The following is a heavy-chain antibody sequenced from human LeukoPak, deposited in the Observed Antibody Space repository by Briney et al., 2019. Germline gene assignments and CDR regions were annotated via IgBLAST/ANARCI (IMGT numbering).Heavy chain of an antibody. D-gene: IGHD6-13*01. Sequence: ASVKVSCKASGYTFTSYGIRWVRQAPGQGLEWMGWISAYNGNTNYAQKLQGRVTITRNTSISTAYMELSSLRSEDTAVYYCARGFPAAESYFDYWGQGTLVTVSS. CDR2: ISAYNGNT. V-gene: IGHV1-18*01. CDR3: ARGFPAAESYFDY. J-gene: IGHJ4*02. CDR1: GYTFTSYG.